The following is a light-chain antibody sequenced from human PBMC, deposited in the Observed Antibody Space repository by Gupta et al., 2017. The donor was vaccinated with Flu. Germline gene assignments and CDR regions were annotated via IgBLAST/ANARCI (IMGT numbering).Light chain of an antibody. CDR2: VNSEGSH. J-gene: IGLJ2*01. CDR3: QTWDTDIRL. CDR1: HTNYA. Sequence: HTNYAIAWHQQQTEKGPRFLMKVNSEGSHIKGDVIPDRFSGSSSGSERYLSISSLQSEDEADYYCQTWDTDIRLFGGGTKVTVL. V-gene: IGLV4-69*01.